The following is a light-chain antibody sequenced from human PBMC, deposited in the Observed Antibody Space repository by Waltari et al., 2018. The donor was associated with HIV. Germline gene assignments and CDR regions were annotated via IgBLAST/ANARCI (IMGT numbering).Light chain of an antibody. CDR1: RGDVGGYDY. Sequence: QSALTQPRSVSGSPGQSVTISCTGTRGDVGGYDYVSWYQQHPGKAPKLMIYGITKRPSGVPDRFSGSSGNTASLTISGLQAEDEADYYCCSYTGTYTSVVFGGGTKLTVL. CDR3: CSYTGTYTSVV. V-gene: IGLV2-11*01. J-gene: IGLJ2*01. CDR2: GIT.